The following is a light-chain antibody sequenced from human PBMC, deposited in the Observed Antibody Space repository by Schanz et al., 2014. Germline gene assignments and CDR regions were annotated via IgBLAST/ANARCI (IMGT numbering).Light chain of an antibody. CDR2: GAS. Sequence: EIVLTQSPATLSLSPGERATLSCRASQSVSSYLGWYQQKPGQAPRLLIHGASTRATGIPARFSGSGSGTDFTLTISSLEPEDFAVYYCQQRSNWPPTFGRGTKVEIK. V-gene: IGKV3-11*01. CDR3: QQRSNWPPT. J-gene: IGKJ1*01. CDR1: QSVSSY.